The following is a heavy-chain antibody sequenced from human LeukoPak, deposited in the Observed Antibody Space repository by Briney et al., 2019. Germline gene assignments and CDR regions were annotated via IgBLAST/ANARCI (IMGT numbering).Heavy chain of an antibody. D-gene: IGHD3-9*01. CDR3: ARDSAPRWRVRYFDPPSADGMDV. CDR2: IKQDGSEK. CDR1: GFTFSSYW. J-gene: IGHJ6*02. Sequence: GGSLRLSCAASGFTFSSYWMSWVRQAPGKGLEWVANIKQDGSEKYYVDSVKGRFTISRDNSKNTLYLQMDSLRAEDTAVYYCARDSAPRWRVRYFDPPSADGMDVWGQGTTVTVSS. V-gene: IGHV3-7*01.